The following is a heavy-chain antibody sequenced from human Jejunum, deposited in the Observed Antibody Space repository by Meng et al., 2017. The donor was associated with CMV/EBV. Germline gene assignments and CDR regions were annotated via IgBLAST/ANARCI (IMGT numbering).Heavy chain of an antibody. D-gene: IGHD2-2*02. J-gene: IGHJ4*02. V-gene: IGHV1-18*01. Sequence: TSAITWVRQAPGQGLEWMGWISGDSAHTEYAQKFRGRVTLTTDTATNTAYMELRSLRSDDTAVYFCARGSREPGFCSGINCYTLFDYWGQGTLVTVSS. CDR1: TSA. CDR3: ARGSREPGFCSGINCYTLFDY. CDR2: ISGDSAHT.